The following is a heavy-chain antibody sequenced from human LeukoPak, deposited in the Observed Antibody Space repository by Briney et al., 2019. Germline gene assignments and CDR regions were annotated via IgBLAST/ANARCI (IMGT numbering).Heavy chain of an antibody. J-gene: IGHJ5*02. V-gene: IGHV3-7*05. D-gene: IGHD5-24*01. CDR1: GXTFSNYW. Sequence: GGSLRLPCAASGXTFSNYWVIWVRQAPGKGLEWVTNIKQDGSEKRYADSVRGRFTVSKDNAQTSLYLQMSSLRAEDTAVYYCARASDPWLQLTWGQGTLVTVSS. CDR2: IKQDGSEK. CDR3: ARASDPWLQLT.